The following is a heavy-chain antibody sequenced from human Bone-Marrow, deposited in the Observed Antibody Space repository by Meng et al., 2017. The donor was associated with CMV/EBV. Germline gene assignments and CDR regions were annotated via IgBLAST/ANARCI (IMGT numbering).Heavy chain of an antibody. D-gene: IGHD2-2*02. J-gene: IGHJ1*01. Sequence: SETLSLTCTVSGYSITGPYYWGWIRQPPGKGLEWIGTIYHRGTTYYNPSLKSRATISVDTSKNQFSLKLSSVTAADTAVYYCARTYCSSTSCYRGYFQHWGQGTLITVSS. CDR3: ARTYCSSTSCYRGYFQH. CDR2: IYHRGTT. CDR1: GYSITGPYY. V-gene: IGHV4-38-2*02.